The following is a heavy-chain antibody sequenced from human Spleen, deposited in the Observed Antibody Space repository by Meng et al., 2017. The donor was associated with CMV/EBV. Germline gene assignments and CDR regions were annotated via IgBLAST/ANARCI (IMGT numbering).Heavy chain of an antibody. CDR3: AKDYSSSTDYYYYYGMDV. D-gene: IGHD6-13*01. J-gene: IGHJ6*02. V-gene: IGHV3-23*01. CDR1: GFTFSAYA. Sequence: GESLKISCAASGFTFSAYAMSWVRHVPGKGLEWVSGISVSDDDTYYADSVKGRFTMSGDKSKNTVYLQMNSLRAEDTAVYYCAKDYSSSTDYYYYYGMDVWGQGTTVTVSS. CDR2: ISVSDDDT.